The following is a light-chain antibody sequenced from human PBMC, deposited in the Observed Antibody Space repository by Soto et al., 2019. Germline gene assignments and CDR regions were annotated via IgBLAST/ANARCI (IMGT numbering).Light chain of an antibody. CDR2: VNN. V-gene: IGLV1-40*01. CDR3: SSYTSSSTYV. CDR1: SSNIGEGYD. Sequence: QSVLTQPPSVSGAPGQRLTISCTGSSSNIGEGYDVHWYQQLPRTAPKLLIFVNNNRPSGVPDRFSGSKSGTSASLAITGLQAEDEADYYCSSYTSSSTYVFGTGTKVTVL. J-gene: IGLJ1*01.